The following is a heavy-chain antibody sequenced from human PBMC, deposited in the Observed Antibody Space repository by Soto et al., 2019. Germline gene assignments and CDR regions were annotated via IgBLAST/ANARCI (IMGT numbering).Heavy chain of an antibody. CDR2: IIPIFGTA. V-gene: IGHV1-69*01. D-gene: IGHD6-19*01. CDR3: AGARGGRSYGSGWDDY. J-gene: IGHJ4*02. Sequence: QVQLVQSGAEVKKPGSSVKVSCKASGGTFSSYAISWVRQAPGQGLEWMGGIIPIFGTANYAQKFQGRVTITADESTSTAYMELSSLRSEDTAVYYCAGARGGRSYGSGWDDYWGQGPLVTASS. CDR1: GGTFSSYA.